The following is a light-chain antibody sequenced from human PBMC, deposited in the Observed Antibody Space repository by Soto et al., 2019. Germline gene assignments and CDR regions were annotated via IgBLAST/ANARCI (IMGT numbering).Light chain of an antibody. Sequence: DIVMTQSPDSLAVSLGERATINCKSSQSVLYSSNNKNYLAWYQQKPGQPPKLLIYWASTRESGVPDRFSGSGSGIDFTLTISSLQAEDVAVYYCQQYYSTPITFGQGTRLEIK. CDR2: WAS. J-gene: IGKJ5*01. CDR3: QQYYSTPIT. V-gene: IGKV4-1*01. CDR1: QSVLYSSNNKNY.